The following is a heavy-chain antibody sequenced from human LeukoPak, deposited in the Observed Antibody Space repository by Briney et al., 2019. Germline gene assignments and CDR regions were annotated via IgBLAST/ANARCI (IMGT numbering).Heavy chain of an antibody. V-gene: IGHV4-59*01. Sequence: PSETLSLTCTVSGGSISSYYWSWIRQPPGKGLEWIGYIYYSGSTNYNPSLKSRVTISVDTSKNQFSLKLSSVTAADTAVYYCQAATPNWGYWGQGTLVTVSS. J-gene: IGHJ4*02. CDR3: QAATPNWGY. CDR1: GGSISSYY. CDR2: IYYSGST. D-gene: IGHD2-2*02.